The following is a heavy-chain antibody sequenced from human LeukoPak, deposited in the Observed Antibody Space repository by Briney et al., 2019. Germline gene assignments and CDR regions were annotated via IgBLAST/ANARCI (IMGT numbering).Heavy chain of an antibody. CDR1: GFTFSNYW. D-gene: IGHD3-3*01. V-gene: IGHV3-21*01. J-gene: IGHJ4*02. CDR2: ISSSSSYI. CDR3: ARAVFYYDFWSGYPFDY. Sequence: PGGSLRLSCAASGFTFSNYWMSWVRQAPGKGLEWVSSISSSSSYIYYADSVKGRFTTSRDNAKNSLYLQMNSLRAEDTAVYYCARAVFYYDFWSGYPFDYWGQGTLVTVSS.